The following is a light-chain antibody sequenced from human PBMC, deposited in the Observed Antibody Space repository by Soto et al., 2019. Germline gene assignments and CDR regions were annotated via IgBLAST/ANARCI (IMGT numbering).Light chain of an antibody. CDR1: QSVSSY. CDR2: DAS. Sequence: IVLTQSNETLSLSPGERATLSCGPSQSVSSYLAWYQQKPGQAPRLLIYDASNRATGIPARFSGSGSGTDFTLTISSLEPEDFAVYYCQQRSNGTPNTFAQGTRLE. J-gene: IGKJ5*01. V-gene: IGKV3-11*01. CDR3: QQRSNGTPNT.